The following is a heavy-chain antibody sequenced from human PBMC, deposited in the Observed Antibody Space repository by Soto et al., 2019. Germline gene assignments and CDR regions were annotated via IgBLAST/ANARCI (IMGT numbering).Heavy chain of an antibody. V-gene: IGHV1-8*01. J-gene: IGHJ5*02. D-gene: IGHD6-6*01. CDR1: GNTFTSYD. CDR2: MNPNSGNT. CDR3: TRDGSSSLGDYWFDP. Sequence: GASVKGSCKASGNTFTSYDINWVRQATGQGLEWMGWMNPNSGNTGYAQKFQGRLTMTRNTSISTAYMELTSLRSEDTAVYYCTRDGSSSLGDYWFDPWGQGTLVTVSS.